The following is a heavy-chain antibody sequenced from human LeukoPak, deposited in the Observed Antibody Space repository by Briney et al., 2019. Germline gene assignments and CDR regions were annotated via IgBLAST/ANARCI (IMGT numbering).Heavy chain of an antibody. V-gene: IGHV1-69-2*01. CDR1: GYTFTDYY. CDR3: ATDTELGIAAATDDY. J-gene: IGHJ4*02. Sequence: GATVKISCKASGYTFTDYYMHWVQQAPGKGLEWMGRVDPEDGETIYAEKFQGRVTITADTSTDTAYMELSSLRSEDTAVYYCATDTELGIAAATDDYWGQGTLVTVSS. D-gene: IGHD6-25*01. CDR2: VDPEDGET.